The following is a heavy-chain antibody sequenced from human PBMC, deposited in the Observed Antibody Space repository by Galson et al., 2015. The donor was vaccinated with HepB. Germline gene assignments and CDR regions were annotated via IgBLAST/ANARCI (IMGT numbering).Heavy chain of an antibody. V-gene: IGHV1-69*13. CDR1: GYTFTSYG. Sequence: SVKVSCKASGYTFTSYGISWVRQAPGQGLEWMGGIIPIFGTANYAQKFQGRVTITADESTSTAYMELSSLRSEDTAVYYCASEVGATFKGAFDIWGQGTMVTVSS. CDR3: ASEVGATFKGAFDI. J-gene: IGHJ3*02. D-gene: IGHD1-26*01. CDR2: IIPIFGTA.